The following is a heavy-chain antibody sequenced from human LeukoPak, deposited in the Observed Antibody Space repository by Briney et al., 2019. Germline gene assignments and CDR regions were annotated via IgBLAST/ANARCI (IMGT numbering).Heavy chain of an antibody. CDR1: GGSMSSYY. J-gene: IGHJ4*02. Sequence: SETLSLTCTVSGGSMSSYYWSWIRQPAGKGLEWIGRMYTSGSTNYNPSLKSRVTMSIDTSKKHFSLNLDSVTAADTAVYYCATYDQQLAFDNWGQGSLVTVSS. CDR3: ATYDQQLAFDN. CDR2: MYTSGST. D-gene: IGHD6-13*01. V-gene: IGHV4-4*07.